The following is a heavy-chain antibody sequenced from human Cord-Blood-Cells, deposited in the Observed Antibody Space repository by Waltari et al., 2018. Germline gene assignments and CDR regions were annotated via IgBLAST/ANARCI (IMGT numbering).Heavy chain of an antibody. J-gene: IGHJ4*02. D-gene: IGHD3-3*01. V-gene: IGHV4-34*01. CDR2: INHSGNI. CDR1: GGSFSGYY. Sequence: QVQLQQWGAGLLKPSETLSLTCAVYGGSFSGYYWSWICQPPGKGLEWNGEINHSGNINYSPSHKSLFTISVDTSKNQFSLKLSSVTAADTAVYYCARWMITIFGVVIGFDYWCQGTLVTVSS. CDR3: ARWMITIFGVVIGFDY.